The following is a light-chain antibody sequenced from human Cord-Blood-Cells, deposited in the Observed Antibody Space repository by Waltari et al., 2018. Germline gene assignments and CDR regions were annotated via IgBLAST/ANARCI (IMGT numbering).Light chain of an antibody. V-gene: IGLV2-14*03. CDR3: SSYTSSSTLV. CDR1: SSDVGGYNY. CDR2: DVS. Sequence: QSALTQHASVSGSPGQSLTISCPGTSSDVGGYNYVSWYQHHPGKAPKLMIYDVSNRPSGVSNRFSGSKSGNTASLTISGLQAEDEADYYCSSYTSSSTLVFGTGTKVTVL. J-gene: IGLJ1*01.